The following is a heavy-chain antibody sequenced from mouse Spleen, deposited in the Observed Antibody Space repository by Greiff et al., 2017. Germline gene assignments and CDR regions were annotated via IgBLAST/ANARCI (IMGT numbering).Heavy chain of an antibody. CDR2: IDPSDSYT. CDR1: GYTFTSYW. V-gene: IGHV1-50*01. CDR3: ARRSNYDFDY. J-gene: IGHJ2*01. Sequence: QVQLQQPGAELVKPGASVKLSCKASGYTFTSYWMQWVKQRPGQGLEWIGEIDPSDSYTNYNQKFKGKATLTVDTSSSTAYMQLSSLTSEDSAVYYCARRSNYDFDYWGQGTTLTVSS. D-gene: IGHD2-5*01.